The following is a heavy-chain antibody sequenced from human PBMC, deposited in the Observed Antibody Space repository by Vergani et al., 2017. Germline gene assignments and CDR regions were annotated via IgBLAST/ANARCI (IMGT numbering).Heavy chain of an antibody. CDR3: AKNPGISTARHYYARDV. V-gene: IGHV3-11*04. Sequence: LVESGGGSVKPGGSLRLSCAASGFKFSDYYMSWIRQAPGKGLEWVSHISPGASTVSYTDSVTGRFTVSRDNDNNSLTLDMTTLRVEDTAVYYCAKNPGISTARHYYARDVWGQGTTVTVSS. CDR2: ISPGASTV. J-gene: IGHJ6*02. CDR1: GFKFSDYY. D-gene: IGHD1-14*01.